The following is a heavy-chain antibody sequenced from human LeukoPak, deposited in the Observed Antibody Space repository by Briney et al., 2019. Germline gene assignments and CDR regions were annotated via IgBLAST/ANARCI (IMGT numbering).Heavy chain of an antibody. CDR2: IYYSGST. D-gene: IGHD3-22*01. CDR3: ARPRRYYDSSGYYFDY. J-gene: IGHJ4*02. Sequence: PSETLSLTCTVSGGSISGSSYYWGWIRQPPGKGLEWIGSIYYSGSTYYNPSLKSRVTISVDTSKNQFSLKLSSVTAADTAVYYCARPRRYYDSSGYYFDYWGQGTLVTVSS. CDR1: GGSISGSSYY. V-gene: IGHV4-39*01.